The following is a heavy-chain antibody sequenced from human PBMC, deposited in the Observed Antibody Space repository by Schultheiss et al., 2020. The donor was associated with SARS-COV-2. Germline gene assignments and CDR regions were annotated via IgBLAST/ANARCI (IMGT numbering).Heavy chain of an antibody. J-gene: IGHJ4*02. CDR2: ISSSSSYI. CDR1: GFTFSSYA. D-gene: IGHD3-22*01. Sequence: GGSLRLSCAASGFTFSSYAMHWVRQAPGKGLEWVSSISSSSSYIYYADSVKGRFTISRDNAKNSLYLQMNSLRAEDTAVYYCARDDTDYYDSSGWGYWGQGTLVTVSS. V-gene: IGHV3-21*01. CDR3: ARDDTDYYDSSGWGY.